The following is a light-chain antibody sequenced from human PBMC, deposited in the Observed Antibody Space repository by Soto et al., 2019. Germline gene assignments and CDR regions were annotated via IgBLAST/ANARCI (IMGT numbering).Light chain of an antibody. CDR3: SSYAGSNNLHVL. Sequence: QSALTQPRSVSGSPGQSVTISCTGTSSDVGAYNYVSWYQQHPGRAPKLMIYDVNKRPSGVPDRFSGSKSGNTASLTVSGLQAEDEADYYCSSYAGSNNLHVLFGGGTKLTVL. CDR2: DVN. V-gene: IGLV2-11*01. CDR1: SSDVGAYNY. J-gene: IGLJ2*01.